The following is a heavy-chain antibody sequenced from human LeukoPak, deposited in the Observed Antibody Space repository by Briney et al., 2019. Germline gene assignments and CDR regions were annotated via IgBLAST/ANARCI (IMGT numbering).Heavy chain of an antibody. D-gene: IGHD2-15*01. J-gene: IGHJ3*02. CDR2: INPNSGGT. Sequence: ASVKVSRKASGYTFTGYYMHWVRQAPGQGLEWMGWINPNSGGTNYAQKFQGRVTMTRDTSVSTAYMELSRLRSDDTAVYYCARVISDCSGGSCYHSDAFDIWGQGTMVTVSS. CDR3: ARVISDCSGGSCYHSDAFDI. V-gene: IGHV1-2*02. CDR1: GYTFTGYY.